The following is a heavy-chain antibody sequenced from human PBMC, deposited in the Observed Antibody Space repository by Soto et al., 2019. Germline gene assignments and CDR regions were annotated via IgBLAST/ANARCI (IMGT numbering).Heavy chain of an antibody. CDR1: GYSISSGYY. J-gene: IGHJ3*02. V-gene: IGHV4-38-2*02. CDR2: IYSNGKA. CDR3: ARERTDQMSGDDTLDI. Sequence: SPSMSLTGTVSGYSISSGYYCCWSRHTPGKGLEWIGRIYSNGKAYYNPSLKSRVTMSLDTLNNQVSLRLICVTAADTPKYYCARERTDQMSGDDTLDIWRLGTMVTVSS. D-gene: IGHD2-21*01.